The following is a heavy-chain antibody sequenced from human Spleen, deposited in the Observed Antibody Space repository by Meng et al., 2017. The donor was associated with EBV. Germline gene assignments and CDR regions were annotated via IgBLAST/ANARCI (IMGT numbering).Heavy chain of an antibody. CDR3: ARDLSGRFDP. D-gene: IGHD1-14*01. CDR1: GFILSNYK. CDR2: IPSDGGHI. Sequence: GQLLESGGVLVKPGESLRLSCAASGFILSNYKMSWVRQAPGKGPEWVAIIPSDGGHIHYADSVKGRFTISRDDSQNTLYLQMNSLRGEDTAVYYCARDLSGRFDPWGQGTLVTVSS. J-gene: IGHJ5*02. V-gene: IGHV3-30*03.